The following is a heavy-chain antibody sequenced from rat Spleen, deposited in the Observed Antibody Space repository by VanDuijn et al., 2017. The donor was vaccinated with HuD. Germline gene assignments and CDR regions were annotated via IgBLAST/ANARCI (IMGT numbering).Heavy chain of an antibody. CDR3: TRGGFYRY. CDR1: GFSFSDCD. CDR2: ITYDVSTT. J-gene: IGHJ2*01. Sequence: EVQLVESGGGLVQPGRSMLLSCAASGFSFSDCDMAWVRQAPTKGLEWVASITYDVSTTYYRDSVKGRFTVSRDNAKSTLYLQMNSLKSEDTATYYCTRGGFYRYWGQGVMVTVSS. D-gene: IGHD1-3*01. V-gene: IGHV5-22*01.